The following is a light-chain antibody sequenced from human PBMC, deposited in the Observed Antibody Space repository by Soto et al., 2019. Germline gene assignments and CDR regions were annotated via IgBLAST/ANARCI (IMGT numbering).Light chain of an antibody. J-gene: IGKJ1*01. V-gene: IGKV1-5*03. CDR2: KAS. CDR1: QSISSW. CDR3: QQYNSYSWT. Sequence: DIQMTQSPSTLSASVGDRVTITCRASQSISSWLAWYQQKPGKAPNLLIYKASSLESGVPSRFSGSGSGTEFTLTISSLQPDDFAPYYCQQYNSYSWTFGQGTKAEIK.